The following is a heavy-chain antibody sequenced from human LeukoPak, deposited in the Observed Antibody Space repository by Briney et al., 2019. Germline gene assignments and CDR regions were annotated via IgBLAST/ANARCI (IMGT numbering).Heavy chain of an antibody. Sequence: SETLSLTCTVSGGSISSHYWSWIRRPPGKGLEWIGYIYYSGSTNYNPSLKSRVTISVDTSKNQFSLKLSSVTAADTAVYYCARGFPVLYWGQGTLVTVSS. V-gene: IGHV4-59*11. CDR3: ARGFPVLY. J-gene: IGHJ4*02. CDR1: GGSISSHY. CDR2: IYYSGST. D-gene: IGHD3-3*01.